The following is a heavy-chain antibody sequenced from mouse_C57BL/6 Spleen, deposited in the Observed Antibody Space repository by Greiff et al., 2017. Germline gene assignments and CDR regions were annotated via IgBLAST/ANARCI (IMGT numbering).Heavy chain of an antibody. V-gene: IGHV1-42*01. Sequence: VQLKQSGPELVKPGASVKISCKASGYSFTGYYMNWVKQSPEKSLEWIGEINPSTGGTTYNQKFKAKATLTVDKSSSTAYMQLKSLTSEDAAVYYCARYDYDRAMDYWGQGTSVTVSS. J-gene: IGHJ4*01. D-gene: IGHD2-4*01. CDR3: ARYDYDRAMDY. CDR2: INPSTGGT. CDR1: GYSFTGYY.